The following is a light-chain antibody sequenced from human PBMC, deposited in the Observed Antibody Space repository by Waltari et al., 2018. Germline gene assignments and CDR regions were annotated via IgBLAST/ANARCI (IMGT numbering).Light chain of an antibody. V-gene: IGKV1-33*01. CDR1: QGISKY. J-gene: IGKJ2*01. CDR3: QQYDNFPHT. CDR2: GES. Sequence: DIQMTQSPSSLSASVGDRVTITCQASQGISKYLNWYQQKPGKAPKLLIYGESNLETGVPLRFSGRGSGTDFTFTISSLQPEDIATYYCQQYDNFPHTFGQGTKLEIK.